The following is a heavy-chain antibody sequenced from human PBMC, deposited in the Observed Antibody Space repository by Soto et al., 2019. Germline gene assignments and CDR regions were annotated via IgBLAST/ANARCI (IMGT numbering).Heavy chain of an antibody. CDR2: ISYDGSNK. CDR3: ASPILGYCSGGSCYSGGMDV. Sequence: AGGSLRLSCAASGFTFSSYAMHWFRQAPGKGLEWVAVISYDGSNKYYADSVKGRFTISRDNSKNTLYLQMNSLRAEDTAVYYCASPILGYCSGGSCYSGGMDVWGQGTTVTVSS. J-gene: IGHJ6*02. CDR1: GFTFSSYA. V-gene: IGHV3-30-3*01. D-gene: IGHD2-15*01.